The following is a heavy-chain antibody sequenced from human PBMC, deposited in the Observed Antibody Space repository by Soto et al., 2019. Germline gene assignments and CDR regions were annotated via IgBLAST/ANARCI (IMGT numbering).Heavy chain of an antibody. CDR1: GFTFSSYW. CDR3: AREGDRTSTSCLNDGMNV. V-gene: IGHV3-74*01. D-gene: IGHD2-2*01. Sequence: PGGSLRLSCAASGFTFSSYWMHWVRQAPGKGLVWVSRINSDGISTSYADSVKGRFTISRDNAKNTLYVQMKSLRAEDTAAYFCAREGDRTSTSCLNDGMNVWGQGTTVTVSS. J-gene: IGHJ6*02. CDR2: INSDGIST.